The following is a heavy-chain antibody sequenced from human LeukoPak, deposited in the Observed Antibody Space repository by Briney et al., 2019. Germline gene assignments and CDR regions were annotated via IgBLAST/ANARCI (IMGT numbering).Heavy chain of an antibody. J-gene: IGHJ4*02. CDR3: ARGVDGYNGD. V-gene: IGHV1-8*02. D-gene: IGHD5-24*01. Sequence: ASVKVSCKASGYTFTGYYMHWVRQAPGQGLEWMGWMNPNSGNTGYAQKFQGRVTMTRNTSISTAYMELSSLRSEDTAVYYCARGVDGYNGDWGQGTLVTVSS. CDR1: GYTFTGYY. CDR2: MNPNSGNT.